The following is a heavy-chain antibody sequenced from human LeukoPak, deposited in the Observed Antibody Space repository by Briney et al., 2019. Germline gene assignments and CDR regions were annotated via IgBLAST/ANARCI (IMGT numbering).Heavy chain of an antibody. V-gene: IGHV3-53*01. CDR3: ARGTTLYDSSGDDFDY. D-gene: IGHD3-22*01. J-gene: IGHJ4*02. Sequence: GGSLRLSCAASGFTVSTTYMSWVRQAPGKGLEWVSVLYRDGSTYYADSVKGRFTISRDNSKNTLYLQMNSLRAEDTAVYYCARGTTLYDSSGDDFDYWGQGTLVTVSS. CDR2: LYRDGST. CDR1: GFTVSTTY.